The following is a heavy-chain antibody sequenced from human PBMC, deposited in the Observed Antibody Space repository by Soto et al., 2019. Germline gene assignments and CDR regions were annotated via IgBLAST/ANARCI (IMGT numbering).Heavy chain of an antibody. Sequence: GGSLRLSCAASGFTFSTCPMSWVRQAPGKGLEWVSGISGSGISTYYTDSVKGRFTISRDNSKNTVFLQMNSLRDEDTAVYYCVEPPVITASYYYYDMDVWGQGTTVTAP. CDR2: ISGSGIST. D-gene: IGHD4-4*01. J-gene: IGHJ6*02. V-gene: IGHV3-23*01. CDR3: VEPPVITASYYYYDMDV. CDR1: GFTFSTCP.